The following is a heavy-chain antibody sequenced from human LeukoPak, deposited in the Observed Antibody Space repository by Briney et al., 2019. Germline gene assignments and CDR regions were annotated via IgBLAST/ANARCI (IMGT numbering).Heavy chain of an antibody. J-gene: IGHJ4*02. CDR2: IKHSVNA. CDR3: ARAINYGSGSYYFDY. D-gene: IGHD3-10*01. Sequence: SETLSLTCVLHGGSIGGYYWSWIRQSPGKGLEWIGEIKHSVNANYNPSLMSRVTISVDTSKTQFSPKMTSVTAADTAVYYCARAINYGSGSYYFDYWGQGALVTVSS. CDR1: GGSIGGYY. V-gene: IGHV4-34*01.